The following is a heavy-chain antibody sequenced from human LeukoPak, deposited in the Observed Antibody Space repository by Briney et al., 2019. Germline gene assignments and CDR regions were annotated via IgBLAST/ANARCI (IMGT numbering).Heavy chain of an antibody. J-gene: IGHJ4*02. V-gene: IGHV3-23*01. D-gene: IGHD1-14*01. CDR3: AKDSNRRGSSYFDY. CDR1: GFTFSSYA. CDR2: ISGSGGST. Sequence: PGGSLRLSCAASGFTFSSYAMSWVRQAPGKGLEWVSAISGSGGSTYYADSVKGRFTISRDNSKNTLYLQMNSLRAGDTAVYYCAKDSNRRGSSYFDYWGQGTLVTVSS.